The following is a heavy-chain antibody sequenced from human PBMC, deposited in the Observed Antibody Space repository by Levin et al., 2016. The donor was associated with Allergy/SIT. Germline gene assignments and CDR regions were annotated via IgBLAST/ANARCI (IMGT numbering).Heavy chain of an antibody. J-gene: IGHJ4*02. Sequence: WVRQAPGQGLEWMGRIIPMVGIANYAQKVQGRVTIIADKSTSTVYMELSSLRSEDTAVYYCAREGALGDYDRSGYLGGWGQGTLVTVSS. CDR2: IIPMVGIA. D-gene: IGHD3-22*01. V-gene: IGHV1-69*04. CDR3: AREGALGDYDRSGYLGG.